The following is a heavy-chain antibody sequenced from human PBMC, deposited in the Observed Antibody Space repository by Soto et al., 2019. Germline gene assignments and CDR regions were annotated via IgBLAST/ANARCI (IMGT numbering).Heavy chain of an antibody. CDR1: GFTFSSYA. CDR3: ARGVLEWLLFDAFDI. Sequence: GGSLRLSCAASGFTFSSYAMHWVRQAPGKGLEWVAVISYDGSNKYYADSVKGRFTISRDNSKNTLYLQMNSLRAEDTAVYYCARGVLEWLLFDAFDIWGQGTMVTVSS. J-gene: IGHJ3*02. CDR2: ISYDGSNK. D-gene: IGHD3-3*01. V-gene: IGHV3-30*04.